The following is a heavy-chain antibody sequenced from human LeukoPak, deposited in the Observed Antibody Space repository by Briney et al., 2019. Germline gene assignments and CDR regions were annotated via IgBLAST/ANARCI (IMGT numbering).Heavy chain of an antibody. Sequence: SVKVSCKASGFTFTSSAVQWVRQARGQRLEWIGWIVVGSGNTNYAQEFQERVTITRDMSTSTAYMELSSLRSEDTAVYYCAAERGYSGYDDGDRYFDYWGQGTLVTVSS. CDR3: AAERGYSGYDDGDRYFDY. V-gene: IGHV1-58*01. CDR2: IVVGSGNT. CDR1: GFTFTSSA. D-gene: IGHD5-12*01. J-gene: IGHJ4*02.